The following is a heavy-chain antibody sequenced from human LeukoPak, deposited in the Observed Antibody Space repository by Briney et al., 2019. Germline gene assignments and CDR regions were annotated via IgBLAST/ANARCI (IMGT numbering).Heavy chain of an antibody. CDR1: GYTFTSYG. Sequence: ASVKVSCKASGYTFTSYGISWVRQAPGQGLEWMGWISANNGDTNSAQKFQGRVTMTTDTSTSTAYMELRSLRSDDTAGYYCARDFFHGHCAGLSCFLLDYWGQGSLVTVSS. V-gene: IGHV1-18*01. CDR2: ISANNGDT. CDR3: ARDFFHGHCAGLSCFLLDY. J-gene: IGHJ4*02. D-gene: IGHD2-15*01.